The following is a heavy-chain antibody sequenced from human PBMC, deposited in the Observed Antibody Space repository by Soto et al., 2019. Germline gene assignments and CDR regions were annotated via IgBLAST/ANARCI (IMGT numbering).Heavy chain of an antibody. CDR3: ASYCSGGSCLFYSGV. CDR2: IYSGGST. CDR1: GFTVSSNY. J-gene: IGHJ6*02. V-gene: IGHV3-53*01. Sequence: GGSLRLSCAASGFTVSSNYMSWVRQAPGKGLEWVSVIYSGGSTYYADSVKGRFTISRDNSKNTLYLQMNSLRAEDTAVYYCASYCSGGSCLFYSGVWGQGTTVTVSS. D-gene: IGHD2-15*01.